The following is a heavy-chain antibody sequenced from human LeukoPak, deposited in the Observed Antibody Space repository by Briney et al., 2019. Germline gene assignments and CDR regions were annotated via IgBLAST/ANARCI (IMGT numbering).Heavy chain of an antibody. D-gene: IGHD3-16*01. V-gene: IGHV4-59*01. CDR3: TRGAGWLIDC. CDR1: DDSISDYY. Sequence: PSETLSLTCTVSDDSISDYYRGWIRQPPGKGLEWIGYFYNSGRSTYNPSLKSRVTISADTSKNHFSLKLNSVTTADTAVYYCTRGAGWLIDCWGQGTLVTVSS. CDR2: FYNSGRS. J-gene: IGHJ4*02.